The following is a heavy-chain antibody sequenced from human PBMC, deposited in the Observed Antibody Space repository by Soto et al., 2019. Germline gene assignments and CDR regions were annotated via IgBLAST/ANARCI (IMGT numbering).Heavy chain of an antibody. CDR2: IWYDGSNK. D-gene: IGHD2-15*01. CDR1: GFTFSSYG. V-gene: IGHV3-33*01. CDR3: ARDRPREVVVVVAATDAFDI. Sequence: QVQLVESGGGVVQPGRSLRLSCAASGFTFSSYGMHWVRQAPGKGLEWVAVIWYDGSNKYYADSVKGRFTISRDNSKNTLYLQMNSLRAEDTAVYDCARDRPREVVVVVAATDAFDIWGKGTMVTVSS. J-gene: IGHJ3*02.